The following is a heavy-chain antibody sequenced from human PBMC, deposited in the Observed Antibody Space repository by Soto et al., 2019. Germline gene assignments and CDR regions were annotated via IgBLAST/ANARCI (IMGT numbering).Heavy chain of an antibody. CDR2: ISYDGTNK. CDR3: ARDTSAVTGTTGDFDY. CDR1: GFTFSSYA. J-gene: IGHJ4*02. D-gene: IGHD1-20*01. V-gene: IGHV3-30-3*01. Sequence: QVQLVESGGGGVQPGRSLRLSCAASGFTFSSYAMHWVRQAPGKGLEWVAVISYDGTNKNYADSVKGRFTISRDNSKKTLYLQMSSLRAEDTAVYYWARDTSAVTGTTGDFDYWGQGTLVTVSS.